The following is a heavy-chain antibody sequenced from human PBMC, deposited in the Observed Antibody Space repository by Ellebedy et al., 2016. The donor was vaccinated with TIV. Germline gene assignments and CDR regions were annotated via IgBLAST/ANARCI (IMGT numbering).Heavy chain of an antibody. CDR1: GFTFSNYA. CDR2: ISGAGDST. Sequence: PGGSLRLSCTASGFTFSNYAMGWVRQAPGRGLEWVSGISGAGDSTFYADSVEGRFTISRDSSKNTLYLQMNSLRAEDRAVYYCAKDAAGNGGKLDYWGQGALVTVSS. D-gene: IGHD4-23*01. CDR3: AKDAAGNGGKLDY. V-gene: IGHV3-23*01. J-gene: IGHJ4*02.